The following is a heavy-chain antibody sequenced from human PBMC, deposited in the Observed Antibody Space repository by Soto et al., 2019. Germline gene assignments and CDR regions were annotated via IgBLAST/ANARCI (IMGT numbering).Heavy chain of an antibody. CDR1: GFTFSSYA. Sequence: EVQLLESGGGLVQPGGSLRLSCAASGFTFSSYAMSWVRQAPGKGLEWVSAISGSGGSTYYADSVKGRFTISRDNSKNTLYLQMNSLRAEDTAVYYCATWEGSSWRGYYFDYWGQGTLVTVSS. J-gene: IGHJ4*02. D-gene: IGHD6-6*01. V-gene: IGHV3-23*01. CDR3: ATWEGSSWRGYYFDY. CDR2: ISGSGGST.